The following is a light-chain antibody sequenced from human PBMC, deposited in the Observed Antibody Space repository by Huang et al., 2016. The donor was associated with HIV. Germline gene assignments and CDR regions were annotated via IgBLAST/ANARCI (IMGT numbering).Light chain of an antibody. CDR3: QQYGSSRIFT. Sequence: EIVLTQSPGTLSLSPGERATLSCRASQSVSSSYLAWYQQKPGQAPRLLIYGASSRATGSPDRFSGSGSGTDFTLTISRLEPEDFAVYYCQQYGSSRIFTFGPGTKVNIK. V-gene: IGKV3-20*01. J-gene: IGKJ3*01. CDR1: QSVSSSY. CDR2: GAS.